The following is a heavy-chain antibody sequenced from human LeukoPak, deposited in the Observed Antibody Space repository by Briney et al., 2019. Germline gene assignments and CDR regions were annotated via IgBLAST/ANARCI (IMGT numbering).Heavy chain of an antibody. D-gene: IGHD3-3*01. V-gene: IGHV3-7*01. CDR2: IMRDGSEK. CDR3: ARDGSAIFGVGHDY. J-gene: IGHJ4*02. Sequence: GGSLRLSCAASGFSFSTYWMNWVRQPPGKGLEWVANIMRDGSEKYYVDSVKGRFTISRDNAKNSLYLQMNSLRAEDTAVYYCARDGSAIFGVGHDYWGQGTLVTVSS. CDR1: GFSFSTYW.